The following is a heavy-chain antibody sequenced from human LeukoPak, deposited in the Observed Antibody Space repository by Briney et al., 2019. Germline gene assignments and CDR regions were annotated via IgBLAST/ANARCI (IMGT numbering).Heavy chain of an antibody. CDR3: ARGGRGRSYGNFDL. J-gene: IGHJ2*01. Sequence: SETLSLTCTVSGGSISSSSYYWSWIRQPPGKGLEWIGEINHSGSTNYNPSLKSRVTISVDTSKNQFSLKLSSVTAADTAVYYCARGGRGRSYGNFDLWGRGTLVTVSS. CDR2: INHSGST. CDR1: GGSISSSSYY. V-gene: IGHV4-39*07. D-gene: IGHD5-18*01.